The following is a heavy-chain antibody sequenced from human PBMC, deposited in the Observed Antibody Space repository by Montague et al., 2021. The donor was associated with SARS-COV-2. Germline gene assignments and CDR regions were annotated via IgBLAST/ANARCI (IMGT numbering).Heavy chain of an antibody. D-gene: IGHD5-18*01. J-gene: IGHJ6*02. Sequence: SLRLSCAASGFTFSSYSMNWVRQAPGKGLEWVSYISSSSSTLYYXDSXNVLFTISRDNAKNSLYLQMNSLRDEDTAVYYCARDLGLVPAMVYYYYYGMDVWGQGTTVTVSS. CDR1: GFTFSSYS. V-gene: IGHV3-48*02. CDR2: ISSSSSTL. CDR3: ARDLGLVPAMVYYYYYGMDV.